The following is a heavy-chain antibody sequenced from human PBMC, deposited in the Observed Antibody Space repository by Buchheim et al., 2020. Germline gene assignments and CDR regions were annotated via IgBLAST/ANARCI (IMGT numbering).Heavy chain of an antibody. CDR2: ITSGNSKA. CDR1: GYSLINYA. V-gene: IGHV1-3*01. CDR3: ARETGNNAGWYFDL. D-gene: IGHD2-2*01. Sequence: QVQLVQSGAEVKKPGAPVKVSCKASGYSLINYAMYWVRQAPGQRLEWMGWITSGNSKAHYSQKFQGRVTITRDTSASTEYMELSRLRSEDTAVYYCARETGNNAGWYFDLWGRGTL. J-gene: IGHJ2*01.